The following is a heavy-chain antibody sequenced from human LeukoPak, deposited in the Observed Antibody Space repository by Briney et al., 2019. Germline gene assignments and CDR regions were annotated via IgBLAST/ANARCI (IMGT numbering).Heavy chain of an antibody. CDR3: AGGGETRTRNAFDI. J-gene: IGHJ3*02. V-gene: IGHV4-4*07. D-gene: IGHD3-10*01. Sequence: SETLSLTCTVSGGSISSYYWSWIRQPAGKGLEWIGRIYTSGSTNYNPSLKSRVTMSVDTSKNQFSLKLSSVTAADTAVYYCAGGGETRTRNAFDIWGQGTMVTVSS. CDR1: GGSISSYY. CDR2: IYTSGST.